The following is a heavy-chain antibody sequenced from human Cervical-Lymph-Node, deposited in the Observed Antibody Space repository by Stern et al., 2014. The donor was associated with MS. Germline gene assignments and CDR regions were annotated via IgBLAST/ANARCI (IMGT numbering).Heavy chain of an antibody. CDR1: GGSVSSSSHY. CDR2: MYFAGNP. V-gene: IGHV4-39*01. D-gene: IGHD6-19*01. J-gene: IGHJ4*02. Sequence: QVQLQQSGPGLVKPSETLSLTCTVSGGSVSSSSHYWAWIRQPPGKWLEWLWGMYFAGNPSYNPPLRSRVPLPVDTSKTQVSLNLISVTAADTAVYYCARALPQSSGIGVSYYFDYWGQGALVTVSS. CDR3: ARALPQSSGIGVSYYFDY.